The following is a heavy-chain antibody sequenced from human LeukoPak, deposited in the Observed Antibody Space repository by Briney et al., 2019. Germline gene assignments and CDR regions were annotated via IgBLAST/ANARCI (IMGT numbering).Heavy chain of an antibody. J-gene: IGHJ4*02. Sequence: GGSLRLSCAASGFTFSRYAMSWVRQGPGKGLEWVSTISGTGATTYYADSVKGRLSISRDNSNNTLYLQMNSLRAEDTAIFYCAKGDSTGGSCLPFDYWGQGSLVTVSS. CDR1: GFTFSRYA. D-gene: IGHD2-15*01. CDR2: ISGTGATT. V-gene: IGHV3-23*01. CDR3: AKGDSTGGSCLPFDY.